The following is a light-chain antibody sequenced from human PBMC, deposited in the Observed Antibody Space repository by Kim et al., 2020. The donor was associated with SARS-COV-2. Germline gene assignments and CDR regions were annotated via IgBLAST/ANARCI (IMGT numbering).Light chain of an antibody. J-gene: IGKJ4*01. Sequence: EIVLTQSPDTLSLSTGERATLSCRASQSVSSSYLAWYQQKPGQAPRLLIYGASSRATGIPDRFSGSGSGTDFTLTISRLEPEDFAVYYCQQYGSSPLTFGGGTKVDIK. CDR1: QSVSSSY. CDR2: GAS. CDR3: QQYGSSPLT. V-gene: IGKV3-20*01.